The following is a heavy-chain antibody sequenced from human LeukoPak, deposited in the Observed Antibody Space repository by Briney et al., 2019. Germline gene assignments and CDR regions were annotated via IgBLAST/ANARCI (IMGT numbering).Heavy chain of an antibody. CDR2: ISGSSGYT. D-gene: IGHD1-26*01. Sequence: PGGSLRLSCAASGFTFSDYYMSWVRQAPGKGLEWVSYISGSSGYTKYADSVKGRFTISRDNAKNSLYLQMNSLRAEDTSVYYCARVLVGGTNWFDPWGQGTLVTVSS. CDR1: GFTFSDYY. V-gene: IGHV3-11*06. CDR3: ARVLVGGTNWFDP. J-gene: IGHJ5*02.